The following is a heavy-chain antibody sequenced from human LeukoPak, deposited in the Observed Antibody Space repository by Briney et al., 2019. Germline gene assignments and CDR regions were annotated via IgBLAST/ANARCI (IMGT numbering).Heavy chain of an antibody. Sequence: GGSLRLSCAASGFTFSSYAMSWVRPAPGKGLEWVSAISGSGVTTYYADSVKGRFTISRDNSKNTLELQMSSLRAEDTAIYYCAKGSASSRPYYFDYWGQGALVTVSS. V-gene: IGHV3-23*01. J-gene: IGHJ4*02. CDR2: ISGSGVTT. D-gene: IGHD6-19*01. CDR3: AKGSASSRPYYFDY. CDR1: GFTFSSYA.